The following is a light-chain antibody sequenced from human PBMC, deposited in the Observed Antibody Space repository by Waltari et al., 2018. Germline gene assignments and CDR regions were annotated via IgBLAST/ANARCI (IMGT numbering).Light chain of an antibody. V-gene: IGLV2-14*03. CDR2: DVS. CDR1: SSDIGDYNF. Sequence: SVLTQPASVSGSPGQSITISCTGTSSDIGDYNFVSWYQQHPGKAPKLIIYDVSNRPSGVSNRFLGSWSGNTASLTISGLQAEDEADYYCNSYTTGRTMTVIFGGGTKLTVL. J-gene: IGLJ2*01. CDR3: NSYTTGRTMTVI.